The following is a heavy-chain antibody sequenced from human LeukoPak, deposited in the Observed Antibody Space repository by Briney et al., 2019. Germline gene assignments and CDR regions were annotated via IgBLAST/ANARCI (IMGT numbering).Heavy chain of an antibody. Sequence: PGGSLRLSCAASGFTFSSYAMSWVRQAPGKGPEWVSGIRGSGGSTYYADSVKGRFTISRDNSKNTLYLQMNSLRAEDTAVYYCAKIGGSGSYYNGVDYWGQGTLVTVSS. CDR2: IRGSGGST. CDR1: GFTFSSYA. CDR3: AKIGGSGSYYNGVDY. D-gene: IGHD3-10*01. J-gene: IGHJ4*02. V-gene: IGHV3-23*01.